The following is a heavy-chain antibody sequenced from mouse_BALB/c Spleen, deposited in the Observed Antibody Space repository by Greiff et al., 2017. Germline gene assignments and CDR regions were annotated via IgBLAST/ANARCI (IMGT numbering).Heavy chain of an antibody. CDR3: AREGGNYDAMDY. V-gene: IGHV3-2*02. D-gene: IGHD2-1*01. CDR1: GYSITSDYA. CDR2: ISYSGST. J-gene: IGHJ4*01. Sequence: EVQLQESGPGLVKPSQSLSLTCTVTGYSITSDYAWNWIRQFPGNKLEWMGYISYSGSTSYNPSLKSRISITRDTSKNQFFLQLNSVTTEDTATYYCAREGGNYDAMDYWGQGTSVTVSS.